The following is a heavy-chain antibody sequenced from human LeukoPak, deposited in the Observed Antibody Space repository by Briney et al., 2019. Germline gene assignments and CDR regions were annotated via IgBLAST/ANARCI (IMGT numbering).Heavy chain of an antibody. CDR1: GFTFSSYA. J-gene: IGHJ3*02. Sequence: PGGSLRLSCAASGFTFSSYAMSWVRQAPGQGLEWMGWISAYNGNTNYAQKLQGRVTMTTDTSTSTAYMELRSLRSDDTAVYYCASGPPIVADDAFDIWGQGTMVTVSS. CDR3: ASGPPIVADDAFDI. CDR2: ISAYNGNT. D-gene: IGHD3-22*01. V-gene: IGHV1-18*01.